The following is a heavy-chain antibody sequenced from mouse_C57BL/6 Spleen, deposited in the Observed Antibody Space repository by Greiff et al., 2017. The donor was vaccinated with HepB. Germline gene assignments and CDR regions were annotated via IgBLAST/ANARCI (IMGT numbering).Heavy chain of an antibody. J-gene: IGHJ4*01. CDR3: ATTMRYFMDY. V-gene: IGHV5-17*01. CDR1: GFTFSDYG. Sequence: EVQLVESGGGLVKPGGSLKLSCAASGFTFSDYGMHWVRQAPEKGLEWVAYISSGSSTIYYADTVKGRFTISRDNAKNTLFLQMTSLRSEDTAMYYCATTMRYFMDYWGQGTSVTVSS. D-gene: IGHD2-4*01. CDR2: ISSGSSTI.